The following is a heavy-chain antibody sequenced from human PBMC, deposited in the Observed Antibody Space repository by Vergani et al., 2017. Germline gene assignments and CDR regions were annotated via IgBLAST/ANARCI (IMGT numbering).Heavy chain of an antibody. CDR3: ARVSRFSDPRHYYHYHYMDV. D-gene: IGHD2-21*02. CDR1: GGSFTKYY. Sequence: QVQLQQWGAGLLKPSETLSLKCAVYGGSFTKYYWSWIRQPPGKGLEWIGEVNHSGSINYSPSLKSVVTISIDTSKQQFSLNLSSVTAADTAVYYCARVSRFSDPRHYYHYHYMDVWGDGTTVTVS. J-gene: IGHJ6*03. CDR2: VNHSGSI. V-gene: IGHV4-34*01.